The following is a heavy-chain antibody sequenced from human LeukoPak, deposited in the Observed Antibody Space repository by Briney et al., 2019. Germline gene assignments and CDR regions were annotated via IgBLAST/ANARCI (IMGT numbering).Heavy chain of an antibody. CDR1: GYTFTSYG. CDR2: ISAYNGNT. CDR3: ARERGDYGDYGINWFDP. Sequence: ASVKVSCTASGYTFTSYGISWVRQAPGQGLEWMGWISAYNGNTNYAQKLQGRVTMTTDTSTSTAYMELRSLRSDDTAVYYCARERGDYGDYGINWFDPWGQGTLVTVSS. V-gene: IGHV1-18*01. J-gene: IGHJ5*02. D-gene: IGHD4-17*01.